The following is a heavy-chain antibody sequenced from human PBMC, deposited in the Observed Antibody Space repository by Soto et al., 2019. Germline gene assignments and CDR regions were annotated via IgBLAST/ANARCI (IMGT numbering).Heavy chain of an antibody. V-gene: IGHV1-18*01. J-gene: IGHJ6*03. CDR3: ARSGEIVVYYMDV. CDR2: ISAYNGNT. Sequence: GTSVKVSCKDSGYTYASYGSSWVRQAPGQGLEWMGWISAYNGNTNYAQKLQGRVTMTTDTSTSTAYMELRSLRSDDTAVYYCARSGEIVVYYMDVWGKGTTVTVSS. D-gene: IGHD2-15*01. CDR1: GYTYASYG.